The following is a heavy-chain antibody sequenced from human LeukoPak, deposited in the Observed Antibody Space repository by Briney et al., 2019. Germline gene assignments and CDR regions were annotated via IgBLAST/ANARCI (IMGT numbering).Heavy chain of an antibody. V-gene: IGHV3-11*03. D-gene: IGHD1-26*01. CDR1: GFTFSDYY. CDR2: ISSSSNYT. J-gene: IGHJ4*02. Sequence: PGGSLKLSCAASGFTFSDYYMSWIRQAPGKGLEWVSYISSSSNYTNYADTVKGRFTISRDNAKNSLYLQMNSLRADDTAVYYCARSGSHDYWGQGTLVTVSS. CDR3: ARSGSHDY.